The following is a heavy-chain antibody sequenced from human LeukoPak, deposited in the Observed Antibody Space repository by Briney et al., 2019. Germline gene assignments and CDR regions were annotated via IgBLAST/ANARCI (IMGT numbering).Heavy chain of an antibody. Sequence: GASVKVSCKASGGTFSSYTISWVRQAPGQGLEWMGRIIPILGIANYAQKFQGRVTITADKSTSTAYMELSSLRSEDTAVYYCATGGVKSRDCGGDCYFEGIWGQGTMVTVSS. D-gene: IGHD2-21*01. CDR3: ATGGVKSRDCGGDCYFEGI. CDR1: GGTFSSYT. J-gene: IGHJ3*02. CDR2: IIPILGIA. V-gene: IGHV1-69*02.